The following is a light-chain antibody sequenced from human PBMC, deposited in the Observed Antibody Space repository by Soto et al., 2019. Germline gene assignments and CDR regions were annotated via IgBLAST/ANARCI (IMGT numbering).Light chain of an antibody. CDR1: QSISSW. CDR2: DSS. Sequence: DIQMTQSPSTLSASVGDRVTITCRASQSISSWLAWYQQKPGKAPKLLIYDSSSLESGVPTRFSGSGSGIECHITISSQQPDDFKTYSCKQYKRHLWTFGQGTKVEIK. V-gene: IGKV1-5*01. CDR3: KQYKRHLWT. J-gene: IGKJ1*01.